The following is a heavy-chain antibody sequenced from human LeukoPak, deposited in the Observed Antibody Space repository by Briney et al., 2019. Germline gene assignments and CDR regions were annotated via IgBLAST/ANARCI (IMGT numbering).Heavy chain of an antibody. CDR1: GFTFSSYA. V-gene: IGHV3-30*04. Sequence: PGRSLRLSCAASGFTFSSYAMHWVRQAPGKGLEWVAVISYDGSNKYYADSVKGRFTISRDNSKNTLYLQMNSLRAEDTAVYYCASVVVRGVIIPADYWGRGTLVTVSS. J-gene: IGHJ4*02. CDR2: ISYDGSNK. D-gene: IGHD3-10*01. CDR3: ASVVVRGVIIPADY.